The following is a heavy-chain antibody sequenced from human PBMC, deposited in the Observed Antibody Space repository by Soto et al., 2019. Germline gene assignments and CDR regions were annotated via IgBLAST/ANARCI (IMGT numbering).Heavy chain of an antibody. J-gene: IGHJ4*02. CDR2: INHSGST. V-gene: IGHV4-34*01. Sequence: TXETLSLTCAVYGGSFSGYYWSWIRQPPGKGLEWIGEINHSGSTNYNPSLKSRVTISVDTSKNQFSLKLSSVTAADTAVYYCARGAARHPSLDYWGQGTLVTVSS. CDR3: ARGAARHPSLDY. D-gene: IGHD6-6*01. CDR1: GGSFSGYY.